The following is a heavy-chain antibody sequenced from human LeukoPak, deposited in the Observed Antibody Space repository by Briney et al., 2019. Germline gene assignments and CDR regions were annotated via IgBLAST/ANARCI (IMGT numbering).Heavy chain of an antibody. Sequence: SETLSLTCTISGASIDSYYWSWIRQPPGKGLEWIGYIYYSGSTYYSPSLKSRVTTSLDTSRNQFSLKLNSVTAADTAVYYCAKSDGYGLIDIWGQGTMVTVSS. CDR1: GASIDSYY. CDR2: IYYSGST. J-gene: IGHJ3*02. V-gene: IGHV4-59*12. D-gene: IGHD3-22*01. CDR3: AKSDGYGLIDI.